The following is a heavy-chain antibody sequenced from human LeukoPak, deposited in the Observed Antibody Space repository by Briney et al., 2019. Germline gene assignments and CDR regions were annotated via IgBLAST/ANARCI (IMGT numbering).Heavy chain of an antibody. V-gene: IGHV4-59*08. Sequence: SETLSLTCTVSGGSISSYYWSWIRQPPGKGLEWIGYIYYSGSTNYNPSLKSRVTISVDTSKNQFSLKLSSVTAADTAVYYCASLGIVGAKYYFDYWGQGTLVTVSS. D-gene: IGHD1-26*01. CDR1: GGSISSYY. CDR2: IYYSGST. CDR3: ASLGIVGAKYYFDY. J-gene: IGHJ4*02.